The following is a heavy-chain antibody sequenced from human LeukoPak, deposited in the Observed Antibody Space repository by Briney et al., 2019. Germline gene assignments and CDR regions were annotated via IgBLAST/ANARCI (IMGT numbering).Heavy chain of an antibody. CDR3: ARVRRWWGGVYYYYYYYMDV. V-gene: IGHV3-72*01. CDR2: TRNKANSYTT. J-gene: IGHJ6*03. CDR1: GFTFSDHS. D-gene: IGHD2-15*01. Sequence: GGSLRLSCAASGFTFSDHSMDWVRQAPGKGLEWVCGTRNKANSYTTAYAATVKFRFTISRDDSKITLYLQMNSLKTEDTAVYYCARVRRWWGGVYYYYYYYMDVWGKGTTVTVSS.